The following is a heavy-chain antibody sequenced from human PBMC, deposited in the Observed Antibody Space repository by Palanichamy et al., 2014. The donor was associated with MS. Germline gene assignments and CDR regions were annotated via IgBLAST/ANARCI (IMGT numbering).Heavy chain of an antibody. CDR1: WLHQQCLLL. CDR2: IYNDGTT. Sequence: QVQLQESGPRTGEAFTDPVPHLHCLWWLHQQCLLLLSWIRQHPGKGLEWIGYIYNDGTTYYNPSLKSRVTISVDTSKSQFFLKLSSVTAADTAVYYCARDRITMIDYWGQGTLVTVSS. CDR3: ARDRITMIDY. V-gene: IGHV4-31*03. J-gene: IGHJ4*02. D-gene: IGHD3-22*01.